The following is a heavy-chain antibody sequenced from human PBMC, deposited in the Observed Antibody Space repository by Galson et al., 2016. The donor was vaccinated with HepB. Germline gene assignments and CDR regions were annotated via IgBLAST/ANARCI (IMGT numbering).Heavy chain of an antibody. D-gene: IGHD4-17*01. CDR1: GFTFSIYA. V-gene: IGHV3-30*04. J-gene: IGHJ3*02. Sequence: SLRLSCAASGFTFSIYALHWVRQAPGKGLEWMTIISYNGNDRFYAGSVKGRFTISRDNSKNTLLLQMNSLSAEDTAVYFCARARSRGDYFNDAFDIWGRGTMVTVSS. CDR3: ARARSRGDYFNDAFDI. CDR2: ISYNGNDR.